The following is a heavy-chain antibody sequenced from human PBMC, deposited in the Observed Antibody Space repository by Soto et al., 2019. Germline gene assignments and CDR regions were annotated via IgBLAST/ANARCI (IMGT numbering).Heavy chain of an antibody. V-gene: IGHV3-48*03. D-gene: IGHD2-2*01. CDR1: GFTFSSYE. CDR2: ISSSGSTI. CDR3: ARMGCSSTSCYFDY. J-gene: IGHJ4*02. Sequence: GGSLRLSCAASGFTFSSYEMNWVRQAPGKGLEWVSYISSSGSTIYYADSVKGRFTISRDNAKNSLYLQMNSLRAEDTSVYYCARMGCSSTSCYFDYWGQGTLVTVSS.